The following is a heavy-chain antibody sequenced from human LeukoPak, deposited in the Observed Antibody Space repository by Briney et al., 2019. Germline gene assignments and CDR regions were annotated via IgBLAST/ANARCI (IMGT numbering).Heavy chain of an antibody. CDR2: ISGGST. V-gene: IGHV3-38-3*01. J-gene: IGHJ5*02. CDR1: GFTVSSNE. Sequence: GGSLRLSCAASGFTVSSNEMSWVRQAPGKGLEWVSSISGGSTYYAASRKGRFTISRDNSKNTLHLQMNSLRAEDTAVYYCARGGPVSHYYDILTGYSGWFDPWGQGTLVTVSS. CDR3: ARGGPVSHYYDILTGYSGWFDP. D-gene: IGHD3-9*01.